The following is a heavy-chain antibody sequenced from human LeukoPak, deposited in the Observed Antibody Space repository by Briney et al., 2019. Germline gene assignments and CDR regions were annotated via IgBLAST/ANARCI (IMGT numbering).Heavy chain of an antibody. CDR3: ARRRYGEAFDI. CDR2: IKQDGSEN. D-gene: IGHD3-9*01. J-gene: IGHJ3*02. Sequence: PGGSLRLSCVASGFTFSSYWMSWVRQAPGKGLEWVANIKQDGSENYFVDAVKGRFTISRDNAWNSLYLQMNSLRVEDTAVYYCARRRYGEAFDIWGQGTMVTASS. CDR1: GFTFSSYW. V-gene: IGHV3-7*01.